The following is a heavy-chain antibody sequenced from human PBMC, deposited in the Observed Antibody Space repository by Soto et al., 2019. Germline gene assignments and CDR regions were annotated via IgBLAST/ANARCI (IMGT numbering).Heavy chain of an antibody. CDR3: ARSSGWVAANDAFDI. D-gene: IGHD2-15*01. J-gene: IGHJ3*02. Sequence: GGSLRLSCAASGFTFSSYWMSWVRQAPGKGLEWVANIKQDGSEKYYVDSVKGRFTISRDNAKNSLYLQMNSLRAEDTAVYYWARSSGWVAANDAFDIWGQGTMVTVSS. V-gene: IGHV3-7*01. CDR1: GFTFSSYW. CDR2: IKQDGSEK.